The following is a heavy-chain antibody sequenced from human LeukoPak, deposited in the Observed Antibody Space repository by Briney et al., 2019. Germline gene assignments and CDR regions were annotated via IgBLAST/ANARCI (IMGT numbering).Heavy chain of an antibody. V-gene: IGHV3-20*04. J-gene: IGHJ6*03. Sequence: GGSLRLSCAASGFTFDDYGMSWVGQAPGKGVEGVSGINWNGGSTEYADAVKGRLTISRDNDKKSLYMEMKRLREEETGVYYCARYSSSSIFAYMDVWGKGTTVTVSS. CDR1: GFTFDDYG. D-gene: IGHD6-13*01. CDR2: INWNGGST. CDR3: ARYSSSSIFAYMDV.